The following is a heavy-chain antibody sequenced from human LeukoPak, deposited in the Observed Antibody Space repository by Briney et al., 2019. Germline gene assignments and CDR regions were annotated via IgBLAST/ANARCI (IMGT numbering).Heavy chain of an antibody. J-gene: IGHJ4*02. CDR1: GGTFSSYA. V-gene: IGHV1-69*13. Sequence: ASVKVSCKASGGTFSSYAISWVRQAPAQGLEWMRGIIPIFGTANYAQKFQGRVTITADESTSTAYMELSSLRSEDTAVYYCAREGVIAVAGGLLYWGQGTLVTVSS. CDR2: IIPIFGTA. D-gene: IGHD6-19*01. CDR3: AREGVIAVAGGLLY.